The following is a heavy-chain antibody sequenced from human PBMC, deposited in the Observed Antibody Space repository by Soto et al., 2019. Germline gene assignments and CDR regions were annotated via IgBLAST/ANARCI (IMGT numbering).Heavy chain of an antibody. Sequence: GGSLRLSCAASGFTFSSYAMHWVRQAPGKGLEYVSAISSNGGSTYYANSVKGRFTISRDNSKNTLYLQMGSLRAEDMAVYYCARDLQSSSWSAFDIWGQGTMVTVSS. CDR1: GFTFSSYA. D-gene: IGHD6-6*01. J-gene: IGHJ3*02. CDR2: ISSNGGST. CDR3: ARDLQSSSWSAFDI. V-gene: IGHV3-64*01.